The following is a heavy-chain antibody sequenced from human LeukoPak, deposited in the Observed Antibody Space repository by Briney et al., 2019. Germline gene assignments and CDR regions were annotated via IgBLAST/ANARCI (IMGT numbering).Heavy chain of an antibody. CDR3: AWNRGYYYYMDV. J-gene: IGHJ6*03. D-gene: IGHD1-1*01. Sequence: ASVKVSCKASGYTFTSYGISWVRQAPGQGLEWMGWISAYNGNTNYAQKLQGRVTITADKSTSTAYMELSSLRSEDTAVYYCAWNRGYYYYMDVWGKGTTVTVSS. CDR2: ISAYNGNT. CDR1: GYTFTSYG. V-gene: IGHV1-18*01.